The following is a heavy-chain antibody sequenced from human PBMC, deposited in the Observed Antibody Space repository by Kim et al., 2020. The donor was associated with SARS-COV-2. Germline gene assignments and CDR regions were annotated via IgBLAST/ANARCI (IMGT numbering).Heavy chain of an antibody. CDR3: VRGGFGSGTDS. Sequence: YADPVRGRFTSSRDNAKNTVYLQMNSLRGDDTSLYYCVRGGFGSGTDSWGQGTLVTVSS. J-gene: IGHJ4*02. V-gene: IGHV3-74*01. D-gene: IGHD3-10*01.